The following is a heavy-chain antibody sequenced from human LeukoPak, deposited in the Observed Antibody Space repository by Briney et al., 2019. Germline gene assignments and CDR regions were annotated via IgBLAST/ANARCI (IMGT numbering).Heavy chain of an antibody. CDR3: AREPLGAVAGNDAFDI. Sequence: SETLSLTCTVSGGSISSYYWSWIRQPPGKGLEWLGYIYYSGSTNYNPSLKGRVTISVDTSKNQFSLKLSSVTAADTAVYYCAREPLGAVAGNDAFDIWGQGTMVTVSS. J-gene: IGHJ3*02. V-gene: IGHV4-59*12. D-gene: IGHD6-19*01. CDR2: IYYSGST. CDR1: GGSISSYY.